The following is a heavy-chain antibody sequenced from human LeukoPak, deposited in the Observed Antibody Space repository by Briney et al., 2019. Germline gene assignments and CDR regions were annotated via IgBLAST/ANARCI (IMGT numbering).Heavy chain of an antibody. CDR2: IYHSGST. D-gene: IGHD6-13*01. V-gene: IGHV4-30-2*01. CDR3: ARRSAAGIWDY. Sequence: SQTLSLTCAVSGGSISGGGYSWSWIRQPPGKGLEWIGYIYHSGSTYYNPSLKSRVTISVDRSKNQFSLKLSSVTAADTAVYYCARRSAAGIWDYWGQGTLVTVSS. J-gene: IGHJ4*02. CDR1: GGSISGGGYS.